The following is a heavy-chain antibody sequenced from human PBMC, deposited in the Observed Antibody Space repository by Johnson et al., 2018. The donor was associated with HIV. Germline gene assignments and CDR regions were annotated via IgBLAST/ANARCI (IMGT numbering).Heavy chain of an antibody. V-gene: IGHV3-30*02. J-gene: IGHJ3*02. D-gene: IGHD1-26*01. CDR2: IRYDGSNK. Sequence: QVQLVESGGGLVQPGGSLRLSCAASGFTFRSYDMHWVRQAPGKGLEWVAFIRYDGSNKYYADSVKGRFTISRENSKNTLYLQMNSLRAEDTAVYYCAKDRLVGATGDAFDIWGQGTMVTVSS. CDR1: GFTFRSYD. CDR3: AKDRLVGATGDAFDI.